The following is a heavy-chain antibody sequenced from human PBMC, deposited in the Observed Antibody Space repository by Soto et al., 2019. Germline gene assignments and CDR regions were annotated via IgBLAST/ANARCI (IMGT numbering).Heavy chain of an antibody. J-gene: IGHJ4*02. CDR3: ASERAAYYDILTGYYNPYY. V-gene: IGHV3-33*01. CDR2: IWYDGSNK. D-gene: IGHD3-9*01. CDR1: GFTFSSYG. Sequence: QVQLVESGGGVVQPGRSLRLSCAASGFTFSSYGMHWVRQAPGKGLEWVAVIWYDGSNKYYADSVKGRFTISRDNSKNTLYLQMNSLRAEDTAVYYCASERAAYYDILTGYYNPYYWGQGTLVTVSS.